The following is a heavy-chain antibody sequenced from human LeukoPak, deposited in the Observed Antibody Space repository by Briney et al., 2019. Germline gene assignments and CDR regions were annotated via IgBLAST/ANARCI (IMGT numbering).Heavy chain of an antibody. D-gene: IGHD6-13*01. V-gene: IGHV4-4*07. CDR1: GGSISSFY. J-gene: IGHJ4*02. Sequence: SETLSLTCTVSGGSISSFYWCWSWHPAGGGLGWIGRIYTSGSTNYNPSLKSRVTMSVDTSKTQVSLKLSSVTAADMAVYYCARDVVAAAGTWDYWGQGTLVTVSS. CDR2: IYTSGST. CDR3: ARDVVAAAGTWDY.